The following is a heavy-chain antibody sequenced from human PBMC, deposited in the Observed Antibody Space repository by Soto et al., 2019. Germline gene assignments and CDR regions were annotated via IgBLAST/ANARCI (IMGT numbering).Heavy chain of an antibody. Sequence: SETLSLTCTVSGGSISSGGYYWSWIRQPPGKGLEWIGYIYYSGSTNYNPSLKSRVTISVDTSKNQFSLKLSSVTAADTAVYYWGRRPIAAAGTGGWFDPGARETLVTVP. J-gene: IGHJ5*02. CDR1: GGSISSGGYY. CDR2: IYYSGST. V-gene: IGHV4-61*08. CDR3: GRRPIAAAGTGGWFDP. D-gene: IGHD6-13*01.